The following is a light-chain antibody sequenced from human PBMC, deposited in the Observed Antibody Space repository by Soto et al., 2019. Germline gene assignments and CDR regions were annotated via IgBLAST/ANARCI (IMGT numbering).Light chain of an antibody. CDR2: DAS. CDR3: QQRDA. V-gene: IGKV3-11*01. CDR1: QSVSRH. J-gene: IGKJ2*01. Sequence: EIVLTQSPATLSLSPGERATLSCRASQSVSRHLAWYQQKPGQAPRLLINDASNRATGIPARFSGSGSGTDFTLNISSLEPEDFAIYYCQQRDAFGQGTKLEIK.